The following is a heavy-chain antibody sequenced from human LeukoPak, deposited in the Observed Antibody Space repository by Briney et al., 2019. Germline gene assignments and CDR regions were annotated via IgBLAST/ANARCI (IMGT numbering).Heavy chain of an antibody. CDR1: GGSISSSNW. Sequence: SETLSLTCAVSGGSISSSNWWSWVRQSPGKGLEWIGEIYHSGSTNYNPSLKSRVTISVDKSKNQFSLKLSSVTAADTAVYYCARERDSGSYYFDYWGQGTLVTVSS. CDR3: ARERDSGSYYFDY. CDR2: IYHSGST. J-gene: IGHJ4*02. D-gene: IGHD1-26*01. V-gene: IGHV4-4*02.